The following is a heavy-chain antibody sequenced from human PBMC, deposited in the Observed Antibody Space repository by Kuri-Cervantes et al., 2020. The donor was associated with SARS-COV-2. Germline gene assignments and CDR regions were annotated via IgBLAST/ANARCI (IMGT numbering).Heavy chain of an antibody. CDR3: AREGYAGGTLGDFDY. CDR1: GFTFSGHW. Sequence: GGSLRLSCAASGFTFSGHWIHWVRQAPGKGLVWVSAISPDSYHIYYADSVKARFSISRDNSKNTLFLQMDSLRADDTAVYYCAREGYAGGTLGDFDYWGQRTLVTVSS. CDR2: ISPDSYHI. J-gene: IGHJ4*02. V-gene: IGHV3-21*01. D-gene: IGHD3-16*01.